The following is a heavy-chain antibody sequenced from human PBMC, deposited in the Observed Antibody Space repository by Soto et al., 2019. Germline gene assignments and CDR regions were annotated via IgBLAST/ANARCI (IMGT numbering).Heavy chain of an antibody. Sequence: QVKLVESGGGVVQPGRSLRLSCAASGFTFRSHGMHWVRQAPGKGLEWVAVIWYDGSHQYYGDSVKGRFTISRDNSKMTLSLQMNSLRAEDTAIYCCAREGYGGEAPLDSWGQGTLVTVSS. J-gene: IGHJ5*01. CDR3: AREGYGGEAPLDS. CDR1: GFTFRSHG. CDR2: IWYDGSHQ. D-gene: IGHD2-21*01. V-gene: IGHV3-33*01.